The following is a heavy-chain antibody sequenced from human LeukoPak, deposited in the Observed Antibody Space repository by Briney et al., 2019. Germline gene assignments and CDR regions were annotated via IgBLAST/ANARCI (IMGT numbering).Heavy chain of an antibody. CDR3: ARARESMATAGSYFDY. CDR2: IYHTGNT. J-gene: IGHJ4*02. Sequence: SETLSLTCAVSGGSISSGDYSWSWIRQPPGNGLEWIGYIYHTGNTNYNPSLMSRVTISVARCKNQFSLRLSSVTAADTAVYYCARARESMATAGSYFDYWGQGTLVTVSS. CDR1: GGSISSGDYS. V-gene: IGHV4-30-2*01. D-gene: IGHD6-13*01.